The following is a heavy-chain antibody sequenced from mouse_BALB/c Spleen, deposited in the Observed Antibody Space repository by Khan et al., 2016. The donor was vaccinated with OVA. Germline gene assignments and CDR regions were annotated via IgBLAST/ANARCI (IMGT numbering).Heavy chain of an antibody. CDR2: IWGGGST. CDR1: GFSLTDYG. Sequence: QVQLKVSGPGLVAPSQSLSITCTVSGFSLTDYGVSWIRQPPGKGLEWLGVIWGGGSTYYNSTLKSRLSISKDKSKSQVFLKMNSLQTDDTAMYYCAKGVWSYYYAIDYWGQGTSVTVSS. V-gene: IGHV2-6-5*01. J-gene: IGHJ4*01. D-gene: IGHD2-10*02. CDR3: AKGVWSYYYAIDY.